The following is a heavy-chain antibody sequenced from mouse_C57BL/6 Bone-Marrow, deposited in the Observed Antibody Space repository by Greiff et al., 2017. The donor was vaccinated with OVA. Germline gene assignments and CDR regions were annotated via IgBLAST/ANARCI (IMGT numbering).Heavy chain of an antibody. J-gene: IGHJ2*01. CDR1: GYTFTSYW. CDR3: ARRWLLRAYYFDY. Sequence: VQLVESGAELAKPGASVKLSCKASGYTFTSYWMHWVKQRPGQGLEWIGYINPSSGYTKYNQKFKDKATLTADKSSSTAYMQLISLTYEDSAVYYCARRWLLRAYYFDYWGQGTTLTVSS. CDR2: INPSSGYT. D-gene: IGHD2-3*01. V-gene: IGHV1-7*01.